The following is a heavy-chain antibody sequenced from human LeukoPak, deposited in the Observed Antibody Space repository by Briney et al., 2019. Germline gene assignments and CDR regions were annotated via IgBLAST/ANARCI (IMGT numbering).Heavy chain of an antibody. CDR1: GYTFTSYD. J-gene: IGHJ4*02. D-gene: IGHD6-19*01. CDR2: MNPNSGYT. V-gene: IGHV1-8*01. CDR3: AKPAVSGWYGFDY. Sequence: ASVKVSCKASGYTFTSYDINWVRQATGQGLEWMGWMNPNSGYTGYAQKFQGRVTMTRNTSISTAYMELSSLRSEDTAVYYCAKPAVSGWYGFDYWGQGTLVTVSS.